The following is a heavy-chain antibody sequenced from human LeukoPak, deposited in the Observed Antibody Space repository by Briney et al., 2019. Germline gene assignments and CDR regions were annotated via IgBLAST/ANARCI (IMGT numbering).Heavy chain of an antibody. Sequence: TTGGSLRLSCAASGFTFSSYSMNWVRQAPGKGLEWVSSISSSSSYIYYADSVKGRFTISRDNAKNSLYLQMNSLRAEDTAVYYCARDRDPADDYENDAFDIWGQGTMVTVSS. V-gene: IGHV3-21*01. J-gene: IGHJ3*02. D-gene: IGHD4-17*01. CDR3: ARDRDPADDYENDAFDI. CDR1: GFTFSSYS. CDR2: ISSSSSYI.